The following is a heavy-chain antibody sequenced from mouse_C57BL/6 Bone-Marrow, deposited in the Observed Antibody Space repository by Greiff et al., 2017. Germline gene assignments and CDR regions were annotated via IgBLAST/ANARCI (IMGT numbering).Heavy chain of an antibody. CDR2: ISYDGSN. J-gene: IGHJ1*03. CDR3: ARVYYWYFDV. CDR1: GYSITSGYY. Sequence: EVQLQESGPGLVKPSQSLSLTCSVTGYSITSGYYWNWIRQLPGNKLEWMGYISYDGSNNYNPSFKNRISITRDTSKNQFFLKLNSVTTEDAATYYCARVYYWYFDVWGTGTAVTVSS. V-gene: IGHV3-6*01.